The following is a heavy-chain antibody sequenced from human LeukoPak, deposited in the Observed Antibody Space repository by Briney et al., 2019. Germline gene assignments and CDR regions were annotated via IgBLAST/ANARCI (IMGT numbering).Heavy chain of an antibody. CDR1: GDSVSSGY. CDR3: ARLGLSESYYY. Sequence: SETLSLSCNVSGDSVSSGYWSWIRQPAGKGLEWIGRIYTGGSTNYNPSLKSRVTISVDTSKNQFSLNLNSVTAADTAVYYCARLGLSESYYYWGQGTLVTVSS. V-gene: IGHV4-4*07. CDR2: IYTGGST. D-gene: IGHD1-26*01. J-gene: IGHJ4*02.